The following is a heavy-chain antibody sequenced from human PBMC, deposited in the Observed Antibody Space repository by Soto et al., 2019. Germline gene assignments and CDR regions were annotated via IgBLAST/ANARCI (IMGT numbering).Heavy chain of an antibody. CDR3: AKGLLSYRPDTFDA. CDR2: FRSGDGHT. CDR1: GFTFTDFA. J-gene: IGHJ3*01. V-gene: IGHV3-23*01. Sequence: EMQLLESGGGLVQPGTSLRLSCAAAGFTFTDFAMTWVRQAPEKGLEWVSTFRSGDGHTYYADSVRGRFTISGDSSKNTLYLQMNNLRVEDRAIYYCAKGLLSYRPDTFDAWGQGTIVTVS.